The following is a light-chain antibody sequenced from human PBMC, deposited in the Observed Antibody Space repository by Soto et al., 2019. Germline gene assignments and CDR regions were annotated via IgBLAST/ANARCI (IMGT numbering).Light chain of an antibody. J-gene: IGKJ1*01. CDR3: QHYNSYSQA. Sequence: EVGMTQAPASRSGSPGERATLSCRASQSIRSDLAWYQQKPGQAPSLLIFSASTRATGVPARFSGSGSGTEFTLTISSLQPDDFATYYCQHYNSYSQAFGQGTKVDI. CDR2: SAS. V-gene: IGKV3-15*01. CDR1: QSIRSD.